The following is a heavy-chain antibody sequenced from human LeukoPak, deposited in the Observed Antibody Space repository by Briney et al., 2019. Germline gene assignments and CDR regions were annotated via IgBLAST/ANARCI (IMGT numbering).Heavy chain of an antibody. D-gene: IGHD3-22*01. J-gene: IGHJ4*02. Sequence: ASVKVSCKASGYTFTSYYMHWVRQAPGQGLEWMGIINPSGGSTSYAQKFQGRVTMTRDTSTSTVYMELSSLRSEDTAVYYCARDKSHYDSSGYFSYWGQGTLVTVSS. V-gene: IGHV1-46*01. CDR2: INPSGGST. CDR1: GYTFTSYY. CDR3: ARDKSHYDSSGYFSY.